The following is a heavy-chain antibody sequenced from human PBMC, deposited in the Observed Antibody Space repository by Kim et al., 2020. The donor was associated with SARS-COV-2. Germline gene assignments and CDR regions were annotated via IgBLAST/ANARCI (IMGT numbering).Heavy chain of an antibody. J-gene: IGHJ2*01. Sequence: VKGRFTISRDNAKNSLYLQMNSLRAEDTALYYCAKSPEWDYGDYSWYFDLWGRGTLVTVSS. CDR3: AKSPEWDYGDYSWYFDL. D-gene: IGHD4-17*01. V-gene: IGHV3-9*01.